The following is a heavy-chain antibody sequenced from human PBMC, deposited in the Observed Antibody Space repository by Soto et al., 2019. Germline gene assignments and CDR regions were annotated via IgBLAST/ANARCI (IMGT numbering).Heavy chain of an antibody. V-gene: IGHV3-48*03. Sequence: EVQLVESGGALVQPGGSLRLSCEASGFSFSSFAMNWVRQAPGRGLEWVSYIRDDGASIYYADSLKGRFNISRDNAKNSLSLQMNNLRAEDTAVYYCARENSVQAWLHHFDRWGLGTLVTVSS. J-gene: IGHJ4*02. CDR1: GFSFSSFA. D-gene: IGHD5-18*01. CDR2: IRDDGASI. CDR3: ARENSVQAWLHHFDR.